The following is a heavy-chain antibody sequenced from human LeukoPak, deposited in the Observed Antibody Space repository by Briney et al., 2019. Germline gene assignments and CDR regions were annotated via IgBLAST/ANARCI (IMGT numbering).Heavy chain of an antibody. V-gene: IGHV5-51*01. CDR3: ARPSNSGYDY. CDR1: GYTFNTNW. J-gene: IGHJ4*02. D-gene: IGHD5-12*01. Sequence: GESLKISCKASGYTFNTNWIGWVRQMPGKGLEWTGIIYPSDSDTRYSPSFQGQVTISADKSISTAYLQWSSLKASDTAMYYCARPSNSGYDYWGQGALVTVSS. CDR2: IYPSDSDT.